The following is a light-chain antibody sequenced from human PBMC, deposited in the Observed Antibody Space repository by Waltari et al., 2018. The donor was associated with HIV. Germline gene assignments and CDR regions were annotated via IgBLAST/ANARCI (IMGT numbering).Light chain of an antibody. CDR1: SSDVGHYNR. CDR2: EVS. CDR3: SSYTSSNTFVV. Sequence: QSALTQPPSVSGSPGQSVTISCTGTSSDVGHYNRVPWYQQPPGSAPKLMIYEVSKRPSGVPRRFSGSKSGNTASLTISGLQAEDEADYYCSSYTSSNTFVVFGGGTKLTVL. V-gene: IGLV2-18*02. J-gene: IGLJ2*01.